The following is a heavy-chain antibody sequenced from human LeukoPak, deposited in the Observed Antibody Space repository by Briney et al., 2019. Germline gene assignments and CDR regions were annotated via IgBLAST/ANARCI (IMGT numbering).Heavy chain of an antibody. CDR2: IIPIFGTA. CDR3: ARTVVVRLNNNWFDP. J-gene: IGHJ5*02. V-gene: IGHV1-69*05. Sequence: ASVKVSCKASGYTFTGYYMHWVRQAPGQGLEWMGRIIPIFGTANYAQKFQGRVTITTDESTSTAYMELSSLRSEDTAVYYCARTVVVRLNNNWFDPWGQGTLVTVSS. D-gene: IGHD4-23*01. CDR1: GYTFTGYY.